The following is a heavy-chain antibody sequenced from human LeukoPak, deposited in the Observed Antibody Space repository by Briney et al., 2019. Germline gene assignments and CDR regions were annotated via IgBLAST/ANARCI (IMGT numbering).Heavy chain of an antibody. Sequence: ASVQISCKVSGYTFTDYYMHWVQQAPGKGLEWMGLVDPEDGETIYAEKFQGRVTITADTSTDTAYMELSSLRSEDTAVYSCATGPTGTLDYWGQGTLVTVSS. CDR1: GYTFTDYY. CDR3: ATGPTGTLDY. D-gene: IGHD1-1*01. V-gene: IGHV1-69-2*01. CDR2: VDPEDGET. J-gene: IGHJ4*02.